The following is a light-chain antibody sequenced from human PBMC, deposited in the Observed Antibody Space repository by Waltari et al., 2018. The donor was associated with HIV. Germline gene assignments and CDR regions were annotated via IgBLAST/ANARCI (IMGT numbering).Light chain of an antibody. V-gene: IGLV2-14*01. J-gene: IGLJ2*01. CDR1: NSDVGAYNY. CDR3: SSYTITTAIV. Sequence: QSALTQPASVSGSPGQSITLPCTGTNSDVGAYNYVSWYQQPPGKAPKLLIYEVTNRPPGISNRFSGSKSGNTASMTISGLQPEDEADYYCSSYTITTAIVFGGGTKLTVL. CDR2: EVT.